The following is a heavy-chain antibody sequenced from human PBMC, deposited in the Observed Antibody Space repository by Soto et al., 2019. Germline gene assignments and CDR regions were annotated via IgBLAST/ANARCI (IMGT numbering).Heavy chain of an antibody. CDR1: GYTFTSSD. V-gene: IGHV1-8*01. CDR3: SGGVQQQLVPGYYYSDMDV. CDR2: MNPNSGNT. J-gene: IGHJ6*04. Sequence: QVQLVQSGAEVKKPGASVKVSCKSSGYTFTSSDINWVRQDTGQGLEWMGWMNPNSGNTGHAQKFQGRVPMTSNTSISTADMALSSLRSEVTAVYYCSGGVQQQLVPGYYYSDMDVWGKGTTVTVSS. D-gene: IGHD6-13*01.